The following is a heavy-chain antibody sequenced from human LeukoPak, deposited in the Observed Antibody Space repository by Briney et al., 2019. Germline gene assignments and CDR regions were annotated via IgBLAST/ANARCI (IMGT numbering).Heavy chain of an antibody. J-gene: IGHJ4*02. V-gene: IGHV4-59*08. Sequence: SETLSLTCTVSGGSISSHYWSWIRQPPGKGLEWIGYIYYSGSTNYSPSLKSRVTISIDTSKNQFSLKLSSVTAADTAVYYCARHANAGIAVAGTSLDYWGQGTLVTVSS. CDR2: IYYSGST. CDR3: ARHANAGIAVAGTSLDY. D-gene: IGHD6-19*01. CDR1: GGSISSHY.